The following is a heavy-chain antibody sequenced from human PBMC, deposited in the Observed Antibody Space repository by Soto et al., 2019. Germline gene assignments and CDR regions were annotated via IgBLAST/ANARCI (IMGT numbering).Heavy chain of an antibody. CDR1: GYTFTDYA. D-gene: IGHD6-19*01. V-gene: IGHV1-3*01. J-gene: IGHJ4*02. CDR3: ARGADSGWPFAQ. CDR2: INAGDGVT. Sequence: ASVKVSCKASGYTFTDYAMHWVRQAPGQRLECMGWINAGDGVTKYSQKFQGRVTITRDTSASTAYMELSSLTSEDTAVYYCARGADSGWPFAQWGLGTLVTVSS.